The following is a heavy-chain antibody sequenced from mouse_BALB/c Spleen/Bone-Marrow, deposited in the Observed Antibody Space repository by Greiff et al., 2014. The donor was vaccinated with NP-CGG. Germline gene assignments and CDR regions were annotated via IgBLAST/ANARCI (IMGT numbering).Heavy chain of an antibody. CDR2: IWSGGST. V-gene: IGHV2-2*02. D-gene: IGHD2-3*01. CDR1: GFSLTSYG. Sequence: VKVVESGPGLVQPSQSLSITCTVSGFSLTSYGVHWVRQSPGKGLEWLGVIWSGGSTDYNAAFISRLSISKDNSKSQVFFKMNSLQANDTAIYYCARRGDGYYDWFAYWGQGTLVTVSA. J-gene: IGHJ3*01. CDR3: ARRGDGYYDWFAY.